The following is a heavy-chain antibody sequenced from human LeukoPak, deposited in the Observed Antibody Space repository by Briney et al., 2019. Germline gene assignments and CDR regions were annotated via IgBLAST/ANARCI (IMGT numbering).Heavy chain of an antibody. V-gene: IGHV4-4*07. CDR1: GGSFSGYY. Sequence: PSETLSLTCAVYGGSFSGYYWSWIRQPAGKGLEWIGRIYTSGGTTYNPSLKSRVTMSVDTSKNQFSLKLRSVTAADTAVHYCARDFILDRGGMGPPYYYYYGMDVWGQGTTVTVSS. D-gene: IGHD3-10*01. CDR3: ARDFILDRGGMGPPYYYYYGMDV. CDR2: IYTSGGT. J-gene: IGHJ6*02.